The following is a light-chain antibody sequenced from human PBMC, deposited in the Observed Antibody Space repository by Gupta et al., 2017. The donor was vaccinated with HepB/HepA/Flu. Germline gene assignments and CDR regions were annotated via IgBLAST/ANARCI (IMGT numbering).Light chain of an antibody. J-gene: IGKJ1*01. CDR3: QQCVNHPWT. CDR1: QSIASY. Sequence: DIQMTQSPSSLSASLGDRVTITCRASQSIASYLNWYEKRPGKAPKLLISSASSLQSGVPSRFSGSGSGTEFSLTISRLRSEDSATYYCQQCVNHPWTFGQGTKVEI. V-gene: IGKV1-39*01. CDR2: SAS.